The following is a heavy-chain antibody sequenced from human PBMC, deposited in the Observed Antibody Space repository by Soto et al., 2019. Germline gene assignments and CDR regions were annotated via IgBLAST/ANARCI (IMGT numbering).Heavy chain of an antibody. V-gene: IGHV3-72*01. Sequence: EVQLVESGGGLVQPGGSLRLSRAASGFTFSDHYMDWVRQAPGKGLEWVGRTRNKAKGYTTEYAASVKGRFTISRDDSKNSLYLQMNSLKTEDTAVYYCARGGSYTAFDYWGQGTLVTVSS. D-gene: IGHD1-26*01. CDR2: TRNKAKGYTT. J-gene: IGHJ4*02. CDR1: GFTFSDHY. CDR3: ARGGSYTAFDY.